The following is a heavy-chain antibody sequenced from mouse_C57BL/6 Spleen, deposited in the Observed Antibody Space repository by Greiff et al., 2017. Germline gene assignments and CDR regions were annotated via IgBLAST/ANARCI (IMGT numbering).Heavy chain of an antibody. D-gene: IGHD1-1*01. Sequence: VQLQQPGAELVKPGASVKLSCKASGYTFTSYWMHWVKQRPGQGLEWIGMIHPNSGSTNYNEKFKSKATLTVDKSSSTAYMQLSSLTSEDSAVYYCARGPYYYGSSYVGFDYWGQGTTLTVSA. CDR2: IHPNSGST. CDR1: GYTFTSYW. V-gene: IGHV1-64*01. J-gene: IGHJ2*01. CDR3: ARGPYYYGSSYVGFDY.